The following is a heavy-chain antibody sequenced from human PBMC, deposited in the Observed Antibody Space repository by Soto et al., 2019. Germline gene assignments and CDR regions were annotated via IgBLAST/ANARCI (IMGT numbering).Heavy chain of an antibody. Sequence: SETLSLTCTVSGGSISGYYWSWIRQPPGKGLEWIGYMYKTGSTVYNPPFKSRVTISVDTSKNQFSLKLNSVTAADTSVFYCARDLWGYCGTDCYPLDVWGQGTTVTVSS. CDR3: ARDLWGYCGTDCYPLDV. D-gene: IGHD2-21*02. CDR2: MYKTGST. V-gene: IGHV4-59*01. J-gene: IGHJ6*02. CDR1: GGSISGYY.